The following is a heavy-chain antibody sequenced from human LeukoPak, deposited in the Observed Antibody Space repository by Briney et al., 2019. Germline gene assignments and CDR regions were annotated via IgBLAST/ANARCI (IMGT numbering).Heavy chain of an antibody. CDR3: ARRWRAVAGTDFDY. D-gene: IGHD6-19*01. CDR1: GGSFSGYY. J-gene: IGHJ4*02. Sequence: SETLSLTCAVYGGSFSGYYWSWIRQPPGKGLEWIGEINHSGSTNYNPSLKSRVTISVDTSKNQFSLKLSSVTAADTAVYYCARRWRAVAGTDFDYWGQGTLITVSS. V-gene: IGHV4-34*01. CDR2: INHSGST.